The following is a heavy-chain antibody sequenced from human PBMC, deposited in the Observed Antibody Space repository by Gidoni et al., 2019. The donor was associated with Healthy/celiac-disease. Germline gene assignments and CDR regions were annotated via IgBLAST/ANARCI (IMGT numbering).Heavy chain of an antibody. J-gene: IGHJ6*02. Sequence: QVQLVQSGAEVKTPGASVKVSCKASGYTFTSYYMHWVRQAPGQGLEWMGIINPSGGSTSYAQKFQGRVTMTRDTSTSTVYMELSSLRSEDTAVYYCARDLMDVLLWFGELQTGGGYYYYGMDVWGQGTTVTVSS. CDR3: ARDLMDVLLWFGELQTGGGYYYYGMDV. V-gene: IGHV1-46*01. CDR2: INPSGGST. D-gene: IGHD3-10*01. CDR1: GYTFTSYY.